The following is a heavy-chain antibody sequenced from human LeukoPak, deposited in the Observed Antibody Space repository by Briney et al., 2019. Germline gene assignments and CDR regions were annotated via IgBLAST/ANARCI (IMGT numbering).Heavy chain of an antibody. D-gene: IGHD5-18*01. V-gene: IGHV3-33*01. CDR2: IWYDGSNK. J-gene: IGHJ4*02. CDR3: ARGNTAMVT. CDR1: GFTFSSYG. Sequence: GGSLRLSCAASGFTFSSYGMHWVRQAPGKGLEWVGVIWYDGSNKYYADSVKGRFTTSRDNSKNTLYLQMNSLRAEDTAVYYCARGNTAMVTWGQGTLVTVSS.